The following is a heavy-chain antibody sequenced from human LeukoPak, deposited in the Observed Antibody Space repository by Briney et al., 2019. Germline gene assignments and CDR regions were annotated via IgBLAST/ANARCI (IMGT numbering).Heavy chain of an antibody. CDR1: GGSISSGGYS. CDR3: ARLQRRYCSSISCYLNWFDP. CDR2: IYHSGST. Sequence: SQTLSLTCAVPGGSISSGGYSWSWIRQPPGTGLEWIGYIYHSGSTYYNPSLKSRVTISVDRSKNQFSLKLSSVTAADTAVYYCARLQRRYCSSISCYLNWFDPWGQGTLVTVSS. J-gene: IGHJ5*02. V-gene: IGHV4-30-2*01. D-gene: IGHD2-2*01.